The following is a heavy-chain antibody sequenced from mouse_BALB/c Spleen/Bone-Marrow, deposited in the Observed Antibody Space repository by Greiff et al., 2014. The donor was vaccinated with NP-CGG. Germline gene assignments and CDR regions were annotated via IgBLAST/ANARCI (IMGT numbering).Heavy chain of an antibody. CDR3: TRITTVVRYFDV. V-gene: IGHV1-4*01. CDR2: INPGSGYA. J-gene: IGHJ1*01. Sequence: QVQLQQSGAELARPGASVKMSCKASGYTFTTYTIHRVKQRPGQGLEWIGYINPGSGYANYNQNFKDKATSTADKSSSTAYMQLSSLTSEDSAVYYCTRITTVVRYFDVWGAGTTVTVSS. CDR1: GYTFTTYT. D-gene: IGHD1-1*01.